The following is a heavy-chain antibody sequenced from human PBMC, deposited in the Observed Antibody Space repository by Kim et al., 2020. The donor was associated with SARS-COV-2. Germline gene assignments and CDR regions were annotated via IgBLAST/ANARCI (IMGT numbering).Heavy chain of an antibody. V-gene: IGHV4-34*01. CDR2: INHSGST. J-gene: IGHJ4*02. CDR1: GGSFSGYY. D-gene: IGHD3-10*01. Sequence: SETLSLTCAVYGGSFSGYYWSWIRQPPGKGLEWIGEINHSGSTNYNPSLKSRVTISVDTSKNQFSLKLSSVTAADTAVYYCARGTMVRECNFDYWGQGTLVTVSS. CDR3: ARGTMVRECNFDY.